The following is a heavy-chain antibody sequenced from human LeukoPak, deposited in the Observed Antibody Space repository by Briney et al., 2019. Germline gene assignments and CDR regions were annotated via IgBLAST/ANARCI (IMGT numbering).Heavy chain of an antibody. CDR3: ARGWVYSNYEYFDL. V-gene: IGHV4-38-2*02. Sequence: ASETLSLTCTVSTYSISSGYYWGWIRQPPGKGLEWIGNIYHNGNTYYNPSLKSRVTISVDTSKKQFSLKLRTATAADTAVYYCARGWVYSNYEYFDLWGRGTLVTVSS. CDR1: TYSISSGYY. J-gene: IGHJ2*01. D-gene: IGHD4-11*01. CDR2: IYHNGNT.